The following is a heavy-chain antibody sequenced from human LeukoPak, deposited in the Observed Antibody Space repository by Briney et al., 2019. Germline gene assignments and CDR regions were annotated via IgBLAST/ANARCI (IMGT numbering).Heavy chain of an antibody. Sequence: GGSLRLSCAASGFTFSNYAMNWVRQAPGKGLEWVSAISGSGGSTYYADSVKGRFTIFRDNSKNTLYLQMNSLRAEDTAVYYCAKDGRSYGYFWGQGTLVTVSS. D-gene: IGHD5-18*01. V-gene: IGHV3-23*01. CDR1: GFTFSNYA. J-gene: IGHJ4*02. CDR3: AKDGRSYGYF. CDR2: ISGSGGST.